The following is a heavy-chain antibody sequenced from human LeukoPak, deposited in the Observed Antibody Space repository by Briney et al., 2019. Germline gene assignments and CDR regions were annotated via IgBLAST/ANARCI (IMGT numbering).Heavy chain of an antibody. V-gene: IGHV3-21*01. D-gene: IGHD3-22*01. J-gene: IGHJ4*02. CDR3: ARDPTGYYDSSGYTEVFDY. CDR2: ISSSSSYI. CDR1: GFTFSSYS. Sequence: GGSLRLSCAASGFTFSSYSMNWDRQAPGKGLEWVSSISSSSSYIYYADSVKGRFTISRDNAKNSLYLQMNSLRAEDTAVYYCARDPTGYYDSSGYTEVFDYWGQGTLVTVSS.